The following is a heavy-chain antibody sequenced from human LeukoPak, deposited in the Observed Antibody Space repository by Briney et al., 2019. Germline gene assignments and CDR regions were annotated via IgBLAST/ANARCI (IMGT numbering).Heavy chain of an antibody. Sequence: PGGSLRLSCAASGFTFDDYAMHWVRQAPGKGLEWVSGISWNSGSIGYADTVKGRFTISRDNAKNSLYLQMNSLRAEDTAVYYCARDHRPGSGYDFVYWGQGTLVTVSS. V-gene: IGHV3-9*01. J-gene: IGHJ4*02. CDR3: ARDHRPGSGYDFVY. CDR2: ISWNSGSI. D-gene: IGHD5-12*01. CDR1: GFTFDDYA.